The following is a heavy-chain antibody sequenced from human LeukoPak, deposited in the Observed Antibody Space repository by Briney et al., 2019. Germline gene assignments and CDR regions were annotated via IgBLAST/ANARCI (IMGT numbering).Heavy chain of an antibody. Sequence: GGSLRLSCAASGFTFSSYSMNWVRQAPGKGLEWVAVISYDGSNKYYADSVKGRFTISRDNSKNTLYLQMNSLRAEDTAVYYCVIAVAGYFDYWGQGTLVTVSS. V-gene: IGHV3-30*03. CDR2: ISYDGSNK. CDR1: GFTFSSYS. CDR3: VIAVAGYFDY. D-gene: IGHD6-19*01. J-gene: IGHJ4*02.